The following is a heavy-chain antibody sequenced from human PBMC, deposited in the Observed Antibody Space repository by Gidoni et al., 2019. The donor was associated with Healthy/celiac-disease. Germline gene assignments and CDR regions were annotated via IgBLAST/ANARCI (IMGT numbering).Heavy chain of an antibody. CDR1: GFTFSSSG. Sequence: QVQLVESGGGVVQPGRSLRLFCAASGFTFSSSGMQWVRQAPGKGLEWVAVIWYDGSNKYYADSVKGRFTISRDNSKNTLYLQMNSLRAEDRAVYYCARDNYYESSGYYYWYFDLWGRGTLVTVSS. CDR3: ARDNYYESSGYYYWYFDL. D-gene: IGHD3-22*01. J-gene: IGHJ2*01. V-gene: IGHV3-33*01. CDR2: IWYDGSNK.